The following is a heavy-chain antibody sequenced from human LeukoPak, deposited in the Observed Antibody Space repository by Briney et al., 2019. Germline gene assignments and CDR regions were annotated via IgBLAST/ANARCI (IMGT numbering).Heavy chain of an antibody. V-gene: IGHV5-51*01. D-gene: IGHD2-15*01. J-gene: IGHJ6*02. CDR1: GYSFADYW. Sequence: GESLKISCKAFGYSFADYWIAWVRLVPGKGLEWMGMIFPGESRTTYSPSFQGQVTISADNSISTSYLQWSSLKASDTAVYFCARHGIGGCSGGRCFTSFFYNGLDVWGQGSTVTVSS. CDR3: ARHGIGGCSGGRCFTSFFYNGLDV. CDR2: IFPGESRT.